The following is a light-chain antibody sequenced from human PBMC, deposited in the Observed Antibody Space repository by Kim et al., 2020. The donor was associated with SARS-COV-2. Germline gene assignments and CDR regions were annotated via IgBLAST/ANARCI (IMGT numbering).Light chain of an antibody. Sequence: ASVGDRVTITCRASQDIRNDLGWYQQNPGRAPKRRIYGASSGQSGVPSRFSGSGSGTEFTLTITSVQPEDFATYFCLQHSTYPITFGQGTRREIK. J-gene: IGKJ5*01. CDR2: GAS. CDR1: QDIRND. CDR3: LQHSTYPIT. V-gene: IGKV1-17*01.